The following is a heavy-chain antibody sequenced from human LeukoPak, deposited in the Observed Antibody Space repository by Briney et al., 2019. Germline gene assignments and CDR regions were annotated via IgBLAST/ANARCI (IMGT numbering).Heavy chain of an antibody. D-gene: IGHD6-13*01. CDR3: ARGFGSSWRRGYYFDY. CDR1: GDSISSGDYY. CDR2: ISSSGST. Sequence: PSETLSLTCTVSGDSISSGDYYWSWIRQPAGKGLEWIGRISSSGSTNYNPSLKSRVTISVDTSKNQFSLKLSSVTAADTAVYYCARGFGSSWRRGYYFDYWGQGTLVTVSS. J-gene: IGHJ4*02. V-gene: IGHV4-61*02.